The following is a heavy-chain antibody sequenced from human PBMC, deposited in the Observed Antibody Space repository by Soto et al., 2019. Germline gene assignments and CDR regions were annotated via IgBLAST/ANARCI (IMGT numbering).Heavy chain of an antibody. CDR3: ARESFSASPNFFDY. CDR1: GFSFTNYE. CDR2: IGLSGDTI. J-gene: IGHJ4*02. Sequence: PGGSLRLSCAVSGFSFTNYEMNWVRQAPGKGLEWIAYIGLSGDTIHYADSVKGRFTISRDHAKNSLELQMNSLRADDTALYYCARESFSASPNFFDYRGRGTQVTVSS. D-gene: IGHD3-16*01. V-gene: IGHV3-48*03.